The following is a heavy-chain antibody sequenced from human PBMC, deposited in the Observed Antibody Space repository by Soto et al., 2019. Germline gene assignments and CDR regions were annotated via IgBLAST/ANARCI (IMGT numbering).Heavy chain of an antibody. V-gene: IGHV3-74*01. Sequence: PGGSLRLSCAASGFTFSSYWMHWVRQAPGKGLVWVSRINSDGSSTSYADSVKGRFTISRDNAKNTLYLQMNSLRAEDTAVYYCARNYDFWGGPPHYWGQGTLVTVSS. J-gene: IGHJ4*02. CDR3: ARNYDFWGGPPHY. CDR1: GFTFSSYW. D-gene: IGHD3-3*01. CDR2: INSDGSST.